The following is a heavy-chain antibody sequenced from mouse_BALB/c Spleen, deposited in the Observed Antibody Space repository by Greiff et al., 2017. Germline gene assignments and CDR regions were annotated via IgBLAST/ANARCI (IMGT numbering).Heavy chain of an antibody. CDR3: ARVGGGLPGAY. CDR1: GFSLTSYG. Sequence: QVQLKESGPGLVAPSQSLSITCTVSGFSLTSYGVHWVRQPPGKGLEWLGVIWAGGSTNYNSALMSRLSISKDNSKSQVFLKMNSLQTDDTAMYYCARVGGGLPGAYWGQGTLVTVSA. V-gene: IGHV2-9*02. CDR2: IWAGGST. J-gene: IGHJ3*01.